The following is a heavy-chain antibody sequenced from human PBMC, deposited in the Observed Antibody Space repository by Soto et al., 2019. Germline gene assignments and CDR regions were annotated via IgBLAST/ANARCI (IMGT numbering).Heavy chain of an antibody. CDR3: ARDSRASSLWFGELPQWNWFDP. CDR1: GGSISSGDYY. V-gene: IGHV4-30-4*01. D-gene: IGHD3-10*01. J-gene: IGHJ5*02. Sequence: QVQLQESGPGLVKPSQTLSLTCTVSGGSISSGDYYWSWIRQPPGKGLEWIGYIYYSGSTYYNPSLKSRVTISVDTSKNQFSLKLSSVTAADTAVYYCARDSRASSLWFGELPQWNWFDPWGQGTLVTVSS. CDR2: IYYSGST.